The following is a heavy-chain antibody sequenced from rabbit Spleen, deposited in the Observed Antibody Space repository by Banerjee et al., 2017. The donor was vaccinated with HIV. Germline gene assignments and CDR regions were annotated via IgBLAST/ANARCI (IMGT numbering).Heavy chain of an antibody. CDR3: AGGGASSGWAYAL. CDR1: GFSFSSNDY. CDR2: INTATGKA. J-gene: IGHJ3*01. Sequence: QSLEESGGDLVKPGASLTLTCTASGFSFSSNDYMCWVRQAPGKGLEWIGCINTATGKAVYASWAKGRFAFSKTSSTTVTLQVTSLTAADTATYFCAGGGASSGWAYALWGQGTLVTVS. V-gene: IGHV1S40*01. D-gene: IGHD4-1*01.